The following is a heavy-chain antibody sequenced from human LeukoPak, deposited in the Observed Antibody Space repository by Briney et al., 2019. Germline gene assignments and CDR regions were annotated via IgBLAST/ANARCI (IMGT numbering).Heavy chain of an antibody. V-gene: IGHV1-69*01. CDR3: ASANSPGYSSSWYRYYFDY. CDR1: GGTFSSYA. Sequence: ASVKVSCKASGGTFSSYAISWVRQAPGQGLEWMGGIIPIFGTANYAQKFQGRVTITADESTSTAYMELSSLRSEDTAVYYCASANSPGYSSSWYRYYFDYWGQGTLVTVSS. CDR2: IIPIFGTA. D-gene: IGHD6-13*01. J-gene: IGHJ4*02.